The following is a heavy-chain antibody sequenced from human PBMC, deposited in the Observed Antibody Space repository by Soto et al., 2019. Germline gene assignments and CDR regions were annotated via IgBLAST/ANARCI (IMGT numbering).Heavy chain of an antibody. J-gene: IGHJ4*02. CDR1: GGSISSAYYY. CDR3: GRHPAAAGTNWPNYYFDY. Sequence: PSETLSLTCIVSGGSISSAYYYWGWVRQTPGKGLEWIGSTHYKGSTYYNPSLYSRITTSVDASKSHFSLKLTSVTAADTAIYYCGRHPAAAGTNWPNYYFDYWGQGTLVT. D-gene: IGHD6-13*01. CDR2: THYKGST. V-gene: IGHV4-39*01.